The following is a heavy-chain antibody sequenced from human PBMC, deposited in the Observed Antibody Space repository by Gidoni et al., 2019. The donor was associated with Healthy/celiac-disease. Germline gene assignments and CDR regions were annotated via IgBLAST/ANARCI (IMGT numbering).Heavy chain of an antibody. CDR1: GGSFSGYY. V-gene: IGHV4-34*01. Sequence: QVQLQQWGAGLLKPSETLSLTCAVYGGSFSGYYWSWIRQPPGKGLEWIGEINHSGSTNYNPSLKSRVTISVDTSKNQFSLKLSSVTAADTAVYYCARGRPSRGTAMRGGHRGHVDYWGQGTLVTVSS. CDR3: ARGRPSRGTAMRGGHRGHVDY. J-gene: IGHJ4*02. D-gene: IGHD5-18*01. CDR2: INHSGST.